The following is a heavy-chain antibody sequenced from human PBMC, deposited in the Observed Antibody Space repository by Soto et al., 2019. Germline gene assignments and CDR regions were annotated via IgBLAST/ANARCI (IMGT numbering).Heavy chain of an antibody. CDR3: ASRARDYDFLAS. CDR2: IYYGGST. CDR1: LGYITTSVCY. D-gene: IGHD3-3*01. V-gene: IGHV4-39*02. Sequence: MSLSCTFSLGYITTSVCYLDFVPRPPGEGREWIGTIYYGGSTFYNPSLKSRVPVSADTSKNHFSLKLASVTAADTAVYYCASRARDYDFLASWGRGSLVTVSS. J-gene: IGHJ5*02.